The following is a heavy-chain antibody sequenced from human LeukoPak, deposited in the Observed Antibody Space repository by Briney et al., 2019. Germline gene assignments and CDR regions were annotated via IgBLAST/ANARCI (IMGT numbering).Heavy chain of an antibody. J-gene: IGHJ4*02. V-gene: IGHV3-30*18. CDR2: ISYDGSNK. CDR1: GFTFSNYG. CDR3: AKDSCSSTSCYEDF. Sequence: GGSLRLSCAASGFTFSNYGMHWVRQAPGKGLEWVAVISYDGSNKYYSDSVKGRFTISRDSSKNTLYLQMNSLRAEDTGVYYCAKDSCSSTSCYEDFWGQGTLVTVSS. D-gene: IGHD2-2*01.